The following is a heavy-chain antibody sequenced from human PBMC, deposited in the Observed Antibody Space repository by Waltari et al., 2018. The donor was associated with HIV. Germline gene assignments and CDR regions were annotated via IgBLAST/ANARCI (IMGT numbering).Heavy chain of an antibody. J-gene: IGHJ3*02. Sequence: EVQLVESGGDLVKPGGSLRLSCAGDGFTVSKAWVNWVRQAPGKGLEWVGRLKSKADGGTTDYAAPVKGRFIVSRDDSKNTLYLQMNSLKTDDTAVYYCTTFTAAGAFDIWGQGTMVTVSS. D-gene: IGHD2-15*01. CDR2: LKSKADGGTT. CDR3: TTFTAAGAFDI. CDR1: GFTVSKAW. V-gene: IGHV3-15*01.